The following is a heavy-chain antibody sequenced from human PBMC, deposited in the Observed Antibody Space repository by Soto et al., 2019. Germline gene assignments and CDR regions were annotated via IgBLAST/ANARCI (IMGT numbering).Heavy chain of an antibody. D-gene: IGHD2-15*01. J-gene: IGHJ6*04. CDR3: ARDLIGDCSGGSCYSHDMDV. CDR1: GYTFTSYY. CDR2: INPSGGST. V-gene: IGHV1-46*03. Sequence: ASVKVSCKASGYTFTSYYMHWVRQAPGQGLEWMGIINPSGGSTSYAQKFQGRVTMTRDTSTSTVYMELSSLRSEDTAVYYCARDLIGDCSGGSCYSHDMDVWGKGTTDTVSS.